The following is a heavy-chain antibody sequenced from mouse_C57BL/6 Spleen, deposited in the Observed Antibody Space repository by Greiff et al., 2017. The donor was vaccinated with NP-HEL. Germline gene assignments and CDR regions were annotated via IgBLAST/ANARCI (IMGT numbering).Heavy chain of an antibody. Sequence: EVQVVESGGGLVKPGGSLKLSCAASGFTFSSYAMSWVRQTPEKRLEWVATISDGGSYTYYPDNVKGRFTISRDNAKNNLYLQMSHLKSEDTAMYYCARDRGTTVWYFDVWGTGTTVTVSS. V-gene: IGHV5-4*01. J-gene: IGHJ1*03. CDR3: ARDRGTTVWYFDV. CDR2: ISDGGSYT. D-gene: IGHD1-1*01. CDR1: GFTFSSYA.